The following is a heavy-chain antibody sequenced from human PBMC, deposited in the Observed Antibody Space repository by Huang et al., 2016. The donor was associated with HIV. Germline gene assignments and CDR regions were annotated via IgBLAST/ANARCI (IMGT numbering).Heavy chain of an antibody. Sequence: QVQLQESGPGVVKPSETLSLTCTVSGGAGDGSNYFWNWIRQSAGRGREGIGHIYYSGRTNSNPSLKSRITMSVDTYNNMFSLRMTSVTSADTAVYYCVRGVSFNGYVFDYWGQGALVTVSS. V-gene: IGHV4-61*01. D-gene: IGHD3-22*01. CDR1: GGAGDGSNYF. CDR3: VRGVSFNGYVFDY. CDR2: IYYSGRT. J-gene: IGHJ4*02.